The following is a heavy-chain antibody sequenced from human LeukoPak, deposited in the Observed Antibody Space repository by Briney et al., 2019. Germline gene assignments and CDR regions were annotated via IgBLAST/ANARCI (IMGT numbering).Heavy chain of an antibody. V-gene: IGHV4-59*01. J-gene: IGHJ4*02. D-gene: IGHD3-10*01. Sequence: PSETLSLTCTVSGGSISSYYWSWIRQPSGKGLEWIGYIYYSGSTNYNPSLKSRVTISVDTSKDQFSLKLSSVTAADTAVYYCARVIFRGVTDYWGQGTLVTVSS. CDR3: ARVIFRGVTDY. CDR2: IYYSGST. CDR1: GGSISSYY.